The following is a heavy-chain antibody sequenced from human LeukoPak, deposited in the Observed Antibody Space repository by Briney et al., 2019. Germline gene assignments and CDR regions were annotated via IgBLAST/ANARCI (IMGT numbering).Heavy chain of an antibody. CDR2: IRYDGSNK. J-gene: IGHJ4*02. Sequence: PGGSLRLSCAASGFTFSSYGMHWVRQAPGKGLEWVAFIRYDGSNKYYADSVKGRFTISRDNSKNTMYLQMDSLRAEDTALYYCARDLHRLQQWLTSGYWGQGARVTVSS. CDR1: GFTFSSYG. V-gene: IGHV3-30*02. CDR3: ARDLHRLQQWLTSGY. D-gene: IGHD5-18*01.